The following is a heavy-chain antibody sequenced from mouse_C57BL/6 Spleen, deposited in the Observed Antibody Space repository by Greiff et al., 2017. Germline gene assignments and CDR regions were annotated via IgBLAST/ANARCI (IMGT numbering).Heavy chain of an antibody. V-gene: IGHV1-50*01. D-gene: IGHD1-1*01. CDR2: IDPSDSYT. CDR1: GYTFTSYW. Sequence: QVQLQQPGAELVKPGASVKLSCKASGYTFTSYWMQWVKQRPGQGLEWIGEIDPSDSYTNYNQKFKGKATLTVDTSSSTAYMQLSSLTSEDSAVYYCTGSYNGSSNYAMDYWGQGTSVTVSS. CDR3: TGSYNGSSNYAMDY. J-gene: IGHJ4*01.